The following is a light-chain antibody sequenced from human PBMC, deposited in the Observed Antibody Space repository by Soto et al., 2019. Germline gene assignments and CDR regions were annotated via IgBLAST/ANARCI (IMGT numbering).Light chain of an antibody. CDR1: QIVSSY. Sequence: ETVMIHSPSTLSWSPVERATRSCRASQIVSSYLAWYQQKPGQAPRLLIYDASNRATGIPARFSGSGSGTDFTLTISSLEPEDFAVYYCQQRSNWPWTFGQGTKVDIK. CDR2: DAS. CDR3: QQRSNWPWT. V-gene: IGKV3-11*01. J-gene: IGKJ1*01.